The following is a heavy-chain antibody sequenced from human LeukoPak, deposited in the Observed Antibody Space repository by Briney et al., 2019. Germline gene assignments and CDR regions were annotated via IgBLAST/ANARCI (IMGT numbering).Heavy chain of an antibody. CDR1: GGSISSYY. CDR3: ARGARITIFGVVIKYRKGYFDY. CDR2: IYYSGST. Sequence: SETLSLTCTVSGGSISSYYWSWIRQPPGKGLEWIGYIYYSGSTNYNPSLKSRVTISVDTSKNQFSLKLSSVTAADTAVYYCARGARITIFGVVIKYRKGYFDYWGQGTLVTVSS. J-gene: IGHJ4*02. D-gene: IGHD3-3*01. V-gene: IGHV4-59*12.